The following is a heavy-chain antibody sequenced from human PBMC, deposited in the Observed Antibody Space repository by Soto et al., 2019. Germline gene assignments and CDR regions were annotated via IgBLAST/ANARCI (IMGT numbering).Heavy chain of an antibody. V-gene: IGHV1-8*01. CDR2: VNPNNGDT. Sequence: QVQLVQSGAELKKPGASVKVSCKASGYTFSNYDMNWVRQATGQGPEWIGWVNPNNGDTGYAQKFQGRVTLTADISTTTAYLELTSLRSEDTAIYYWAKVSRKGSAIDFDYWGQGTLITASS. CDR1: GYTFSNYD. CDR3: AKVSRKGSAIDFDY. D-gene: IGHD3-10*01. J-gene: IGHJ4*02.